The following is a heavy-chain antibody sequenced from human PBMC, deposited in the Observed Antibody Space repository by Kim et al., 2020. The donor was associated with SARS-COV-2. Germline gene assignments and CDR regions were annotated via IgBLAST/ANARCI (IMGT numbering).Heavy chain of an antibody. D-gene: IGHD3-22*01. J-gene: IGHJ4*02. CDR2: IYYSGST. Sequence: SETLSLTCTVSGGSISSSSYYWGWIRQPPGKGLEWIGSIYYSGSTYYNPSLKSRVTISVDTSKNQFSLKLSSVTAADTALYYCASDGNYYDSSGYSDSWGQGTLVTVSS. CDR3: ASDGNYYDSSGYSDS. V-gene: IGHV4-39*07. CDR1: GGSISSSSYY.